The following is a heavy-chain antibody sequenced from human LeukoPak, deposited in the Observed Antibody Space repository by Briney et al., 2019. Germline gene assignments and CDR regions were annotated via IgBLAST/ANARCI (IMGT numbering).Heavy chain of an antibody. CDR3: TVRFLEWFDAHYFDY. Sequence: ASVKVSCKVSGYTLTELSMHWVRQAPGKGLEWMGGFDPEDGETIYAQKFQGRVTMTEDTSTDTAYMELSSLRSEDTAVYYFTVRFLEWFDAHYFDYWAQGTLVRLL. CDR2: FDPEDGET. D-gene: IGHD3-3*01. V-gene: IGHV1-24*01. CDR1: GYTLTELS. J-gene: IGHJ4*02.